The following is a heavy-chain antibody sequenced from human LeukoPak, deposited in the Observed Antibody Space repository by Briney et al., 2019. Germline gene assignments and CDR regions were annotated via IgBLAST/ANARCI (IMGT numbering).Heavy chain of an antibody. CDR1: GFTFRSYS. J-gene: IGHJ4*02. CDR3: ARALSITPYYFDY. V-gene: IGHV3-48*04. CDR2: ISTTSNTI. Sequence: GGSLRLSCAVSGFTFRSYSTEWVRQAPGKGLEWISYISTTSNTISYADSVKGRFTISRDNAKNSMYLQMSSLRAEDTALYYCARALSITPYYFDYWGLGTLVTVSS. D-gene: IGHD2/OR15-2a*01.